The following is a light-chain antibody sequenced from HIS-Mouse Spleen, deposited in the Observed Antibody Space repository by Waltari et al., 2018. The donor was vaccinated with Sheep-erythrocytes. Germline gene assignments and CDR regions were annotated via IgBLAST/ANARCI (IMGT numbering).Light chain of an antibody. CDR2: EVS. CDR3: SSYTSSSTLV. CDR1: SSDVGGYNY. V-gene: IGLV2-14*01. Sequence: QSALTQPASVSGSPGQSITISCTGTSSDVGGYNYVSWYQQHPGKATNLLIYEVSNRPSGVSNRFSGSKSGNTASLTISGLQAEDEADYYCSSYTSSSTLVFGGGTKLTVL. J-gene: IGLJ2*01.